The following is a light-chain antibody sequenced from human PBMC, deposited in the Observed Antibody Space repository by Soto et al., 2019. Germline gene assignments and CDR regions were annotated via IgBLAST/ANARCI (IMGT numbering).Light chain of an antibody. CDR3: QQAKSFHLN. CDR1: QGITYW. CDR2: AAS. J-gene: IGKJ5*01. Sequence: DIQMTQSPSSMSASLGDRVTITCRASQGITYWLAWYQLRPGRAPKCLIYAASILEGGVPSRFTGSEFDTKFTLTINDLQPEDFVTYFCQQAKSFHLNFGKGTRLEIX. V-gene: IGKV1-12*01.